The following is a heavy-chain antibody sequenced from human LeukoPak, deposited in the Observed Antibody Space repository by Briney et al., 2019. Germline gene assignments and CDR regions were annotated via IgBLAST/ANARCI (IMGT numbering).Heavy chain of an antibody. D-gene: IGHD1-26*01. J-gene: IGHJ4*02. Sequence: ASVKVSCKASGYTFTSHGIGWVRQAPGQGLEWMGWITTYNSKTNYAQNFEGRVAMTTDTSTSTAYMELWSLRSDDTAVYYCARKDGSWYYFDYWGQGTLVTVSS. CDR3: ARKDGSWYYFDY. CDR2: ITTYNSKT. V-gene: IGHV1-18*01. CDR1: GYTFTSHG.